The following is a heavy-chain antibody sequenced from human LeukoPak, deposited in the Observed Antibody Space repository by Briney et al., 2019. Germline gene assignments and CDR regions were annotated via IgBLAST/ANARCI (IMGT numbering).Heavy chain of an antibody. V-gene: IGHV3-66*01. D-gene: IGHD5-12*01. CDR3: ARGPSGYHNT. J-gene: IGHJ4*02. Sequence: GGSLRLSCAASEFSVGSNYMTWVRQAPGKGLEWSHFSGGSTYYADSVKGRFTISRDNSKNTLYLQMNSLRAEDTAVYYCARGPSGYHNTGGQGTLVTVSS. CDR1: EFSVGSNY. CDR2: SGGST.